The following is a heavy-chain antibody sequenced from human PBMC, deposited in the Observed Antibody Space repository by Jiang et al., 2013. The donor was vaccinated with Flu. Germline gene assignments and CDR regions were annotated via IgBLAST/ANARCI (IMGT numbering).Heavy chain of an antibody. V-gene: IGHV4-59*03. D-gene: IGHD1-26*01. Sequence: GPGLVKPSEPLSLTCTVSGGSITSYYWSWVRQPPGKGLEWIGYIYNSGNTKYNPSLMSRVIISVDRSKNQFSLKLSSVTAADTAVYYCAGSRIVGATNPFDYWGQGTLVTVSS. CDR2: IYNSGNT. CDR3: AGSRIVGATNPFDY. CDR1: GGSITSYY. J-gene: IGHJ4*02.